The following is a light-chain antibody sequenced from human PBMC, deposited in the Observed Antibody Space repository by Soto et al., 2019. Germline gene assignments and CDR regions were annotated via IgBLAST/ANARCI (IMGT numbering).Light chain of an antibody. V-gene: IGKV1-17*01. J-gene: IGKJ1*01. CDR1: QGIRND. CDR3: LQHDTYPLT. CDR2: VVS. Sequence: DIQMTQSPSSLSASVGDRVTITCRASQGIRNDLLGWYQQKPGKAPKCLIYVVSSLQSGVPSRFSGSGSGTEFTLTFSSLQPKDFATCYCLQHDTYPLTFGPGTKVEIK.